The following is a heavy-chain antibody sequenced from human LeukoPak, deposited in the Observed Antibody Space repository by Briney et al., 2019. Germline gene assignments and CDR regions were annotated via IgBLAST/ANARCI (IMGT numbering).Heavy chain of an antibody. J-gene: IGHJ6*04. V-gene: IGHV3-7*03. D-gene: IGHD2-15*01. CDR3: ARDFGLRCSGGTCYSVYYYGMDV. CDR1: GFSFSNYA. CDR2: IKQGGSEK. Sequence: AGGSLRLSCSASGFSFSNYATYWVRQAPGKGLEWVANIKQGGSEKYYVDSVKGRFTISRDNAKNSLYLQMNSLRAEDTAVYYCARDFGLRCSGGTCYSVYYYGMDVWGKGTTVTVSS.